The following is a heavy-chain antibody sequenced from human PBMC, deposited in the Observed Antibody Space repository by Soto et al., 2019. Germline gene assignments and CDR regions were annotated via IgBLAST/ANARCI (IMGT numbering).Heavy chain of an antibody. V-gene: IGHV3-74*03. CDR2: VKSDGTST. J-gene: IGHJ5*02. CDR3: VRSDGFDP. CDR1: GFSISHYW. Sequence: EVQLVESGGGLVQPGGSLRLSCAASGFSISHYWMSWVRQAPGKGLVWVSRVKSDGTSTTYADFAKGRFIISRDNPKTTLYLQMNSLRVEDTVMYHCVRSDGFDPWGHGTLVTVSS.